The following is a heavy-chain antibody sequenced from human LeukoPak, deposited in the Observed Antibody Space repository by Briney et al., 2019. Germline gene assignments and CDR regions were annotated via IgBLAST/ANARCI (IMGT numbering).Heavy chain of an antibody. J-gene: IGHJ4*02. Sequence: ASVKVSCKGSGYTFTSYDINWVRQATGQGLEWMGWMNPNSGNTGYAQKFQGRVTMTRNTSISTAYMELSSLRSEDTAVYYCARGRGIAVAGPSQYSDYWGQGTLVTVSS. CDR1: GYTFTSYD. V-gene: IGHV1-8*01. D-gene: IGHD6-19*01. CDR3: ARGRGIAVAGPSQYSDY. CDR2: MNPNSGNT.